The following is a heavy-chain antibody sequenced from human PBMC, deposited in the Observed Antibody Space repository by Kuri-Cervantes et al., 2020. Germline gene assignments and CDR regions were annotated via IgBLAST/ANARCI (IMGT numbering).Heavy chain of an antibody. CDR3: ARDGEGIAAAGGST. CDR2: ISAYNGNT. J-gene: IGHJ4*02. V-gene: IGHV1-18*01. Sequence: ASVKVSCKASGYTFTSYGISWVRQAPGQGLEWMGWISAYNGNTNYAQKLQGRVTMTTDTSTSTAYMELRSLRSEDTAVYYCARDGEGIAAAGGSTWGQGTLVTVSS. CDR1: GYTFTSYG. D-gene: IGHD6-13*01.